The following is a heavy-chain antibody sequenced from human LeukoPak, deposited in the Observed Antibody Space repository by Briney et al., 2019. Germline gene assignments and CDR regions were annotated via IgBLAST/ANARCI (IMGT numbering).Heavy chain of an antibody. Sequence: ASVMVSCKASGYTFTGYSIYWVRQAPGQGLEWMGWINPNSGDTNFAQKFQDRVTLTRDTSISTAYKELTNLRSDDTAVYYCARPNGDYYNWFDPWGQGTLVTVSS. CDR2: INPNSGDT. CDR3: ARPNGDYYNWFDP. V-gene: IGHV1-2*02. D-gene: IGHD4-17*01. J-gene: IGHJ5*02. CDR1: GYTFTGYS.